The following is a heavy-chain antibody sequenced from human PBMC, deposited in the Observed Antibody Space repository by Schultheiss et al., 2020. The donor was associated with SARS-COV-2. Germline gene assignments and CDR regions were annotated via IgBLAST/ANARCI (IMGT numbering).Heavy chain of an antibody. CDR1: GGSISSGGYY. Sequence: SETLSLTCTVSGGSISSGGYYWSWIRQHPGKGLEWIGYIYYSGSTNYNPSLKSRVTISVDTSKNQFSLKLSSVTAADTAVYYCARARITIFGVVIGAFDIWGQGTKVTVSS. D-gene: IGHD3-3*01. V-gene: IGHV4-61*08. CDR2: IYYSGST. CDR3: ARARITIFGVVIGAFDI. J-gene: IGHJ3*02.